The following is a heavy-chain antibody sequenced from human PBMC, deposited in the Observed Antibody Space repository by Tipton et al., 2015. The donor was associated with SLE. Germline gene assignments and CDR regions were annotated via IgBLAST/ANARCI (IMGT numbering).Heavy chain of an antibody. CDR1: GASISSSNYY. CDR3: ARRYSYDSSGYYFDY. J-gene: IGHJ4*02. Sequence: TLSLTCTVTGASISSSNYYWGWIRQPPGKGLEWIGSMYYGGSTYYSPSLNSRVTISGDSSKNQISLKLTSVTAADTAIYYCARRYSYDSSGYYFDYWGQGTLVTVSS. D-gene: IGHD3-22*01. CDR2: MYYGGST. V-gene: IGHV4-39*01.